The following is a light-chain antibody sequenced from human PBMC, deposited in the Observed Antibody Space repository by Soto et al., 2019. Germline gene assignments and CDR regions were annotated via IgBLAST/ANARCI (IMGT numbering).Light chain of an antibody. CDR2: AAS. CDR3: QQYNNLWT. Sequence: EIVMTQSPATLSLSPWERATLSCRASQSVSSYLAWYQQKPGQAPRLLIYAASTRATGIPARFSGSGSGTEFTLTISSLQSEDFAVYYCQQYNNLWTFGQGTKVDIK. J-gene: IGKJ1*01. CDR1: QSVSSY. V-gene: IGKV3-15*01.